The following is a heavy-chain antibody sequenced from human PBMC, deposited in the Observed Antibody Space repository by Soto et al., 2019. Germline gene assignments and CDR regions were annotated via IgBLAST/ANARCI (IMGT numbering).Heavy chain of an antibody. V-gene: IGHV1-18*01. D-gene: IGHD6-19*01. CDR1: GYTCTSDG. CDR3: EREFGWYSSGWTRPDY. J-gene: IGHJ4*02. CDR2: ISAYNGNT. Sequence: AAVKLSFRASGYTCTSDGISWLRHAPRQGLEWMGWISAYNGNTNYAQKLQGRVTMTTDTSTSTAYMELRSLRSDDTDVYYCEREFGWYSSGWTRPDYWGQGTLVPVYS.